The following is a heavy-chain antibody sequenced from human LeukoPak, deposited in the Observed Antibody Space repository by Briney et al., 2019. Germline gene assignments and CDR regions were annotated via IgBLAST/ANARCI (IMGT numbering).Heavy chain of an antibody. V-gene: IGHV4-59*08. CDR1: RGSISSYY. CDR3: ARVASAYSSGWNVDY. D-gene: IGHD6-19*01. Sequence: PSETLSLTCTVSRGSISSYYWSWMRQPPGKGLEWIGYIYYSGSTNYNPSLKSRVTISVDTSKNQFSLKLSSVTAADTAVYYCARVASAYSSGWNVDYWGQGTLVTVSS. CDR2: IYYSGST. J-gene: IGHJ4*02.